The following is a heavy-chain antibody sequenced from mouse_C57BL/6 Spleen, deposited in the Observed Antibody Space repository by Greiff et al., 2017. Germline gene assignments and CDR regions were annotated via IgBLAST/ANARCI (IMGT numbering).Heavy chain of an antibody. J-gene: IGHJ3*01. V-gene: IGHV1-66*01. D-gene: IGHD2-4*01. CDR3: ARGDYEFAY. Sequence: VQLQQSGPELVKPGASVKISCKASGYSFTSYYIHWVKQRPGQGLEWIGWIYPGSGNTKYNEKFKGKATLTADTASSTAYMQLSSLTSEDSAVYYCARGDYEFAYWGQGTLVTVSA. CDR1: GYSFTSYY. CDR2: IYPGSGNT.